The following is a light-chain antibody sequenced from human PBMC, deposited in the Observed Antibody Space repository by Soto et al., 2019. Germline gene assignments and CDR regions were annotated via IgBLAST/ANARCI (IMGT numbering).Light chain of an antibody. J-gene: IGLJ1*01. Sequence: QSALTQPASVSGSPGQSITISCTGTSIDVGGYNYVSWYQQHPGKAPKLMIYEVSNRHSGVSNRFSGSKSGNTASLTISVLQAEDEADYYCRSYTSSSTYVFGTGTKLTVL. CDR2: EVS. CDR3: RSYTSSSTYV. V-gene: IGLV2-14*01. CDR1: SIDVGGYNY.